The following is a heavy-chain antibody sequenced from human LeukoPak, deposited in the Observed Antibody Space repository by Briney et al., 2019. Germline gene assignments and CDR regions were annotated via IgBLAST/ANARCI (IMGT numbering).Heavy chain of an antibody. V-gene: IGHV3-30-3*01. Sequence: GRSLRLSCAASGFTFSSYAMHWVRQAPGKGLEWVAVISYDGSNKYYADSVKGRFTISRDNSKNTLYLQMNSLRAEDTAVYYCARGRADFWGGYGMDVWGQGTTVTVSS. J-gene: IGHJ6*02. CDR3: ARGRADFWGGYGMDV. CDR2: ISYDGSNK. CDR1: GFTFSSYA. D-gene: IGHD3-3*01.